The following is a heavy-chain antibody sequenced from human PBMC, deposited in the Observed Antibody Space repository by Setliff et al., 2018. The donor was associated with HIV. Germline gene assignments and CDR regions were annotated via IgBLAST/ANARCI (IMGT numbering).Heavy chain of an antibody. CDR1: GGSFSGSY. D-gene: IGHD5-12*01. J-gene: IGHJ5*02. CDR2: INHSGST. CDR3: ARGAPRGRLRFPNWFDP. V-gene: IGHV4-34*01. Sequence: SETLSLTCAVYGGSFSGSYWSWIRQPPGKGLEWIGEINHSGSTNYNPSLKSRVTISVDRSRNQFSLTLSSVTAADTAIYYCARGAPRGRLRFPNWFDPWGQGTLVTVSS.